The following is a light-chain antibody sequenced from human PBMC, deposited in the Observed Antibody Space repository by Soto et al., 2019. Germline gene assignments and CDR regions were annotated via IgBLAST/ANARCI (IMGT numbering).Light chain of an antibody. Sequence: EIVMTQSPATLSVSPGERATLSCRASQSVSSNLAWYQQKPGQAPRLLIYGVSTRATGIPARFSGNGSGTEFTLTIGRLQSEDFAVYYCQQYNNWPQTFGQGTKVEIK. V-gene: IGKV3-15*01. J-gene: IGKJ1*01. CDR2: GVS. CDR3: QQYNNWPQT. CDR1: QSVSSN.